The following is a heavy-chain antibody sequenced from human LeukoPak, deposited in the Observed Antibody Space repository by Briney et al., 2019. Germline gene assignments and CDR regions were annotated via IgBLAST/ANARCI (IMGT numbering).Heavy chain of an antibody. V-gene: IGHV1-46*01. Sequence: ASVKVSCKASGYTFSSYYMHWVRQAPGQGLEWMGIINPSGGSTSYGQKIQGRVNMTRDTSTSTVYMELSSLRSEGTAVYYCARETGIRTRFDYWGQGTLVTVSS. D-gene: IGHD1-1*01. CDR3: ARETGIRTRFDY. CDR1: GYTFSSYY. J-gene: IGHJ4*02. CDR2: INPSGGST.